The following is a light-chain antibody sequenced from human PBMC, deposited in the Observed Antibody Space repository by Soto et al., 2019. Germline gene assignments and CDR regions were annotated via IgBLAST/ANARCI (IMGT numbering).Light chain of an antibody. CDR2: GAS. Sequence: EIALTQSPSTLPLSPGKRATLSCRASQSVRSTYLAWHQQKPGQAPRPLIHGASSRATGIPDRFSGSGSGTDFTLTISRLEPEDFAVYYCQYYSSSLSITFGQGTRLEIK. CDR3: QYYSSSLSIT. CDR1: QSVRSTY. J-gene: IGKJ5*01. V-gene: IGKV3-20*01.